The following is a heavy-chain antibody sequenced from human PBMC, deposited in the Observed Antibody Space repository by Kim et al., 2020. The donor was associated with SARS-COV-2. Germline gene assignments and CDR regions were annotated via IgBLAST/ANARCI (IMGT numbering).Heavy chain of an antibody. J-gene: IGHJ6*02. CDR2: IKQDGSEK. D-gene: IGHD3-3*01. V-gene: IGHV3-7*03. Sequence: GGSLRLSCAASGFTFSSYWMSWVRQAPGKGLEWVANIKQDGSEKYYVDSVKGRFTISRDNAKNSLYLQMNSLRAEDTAVYYCARDGGVAGWDYYYYYGMDVWGQGTTVTVSS. CDR1: GFTFSSYW. CDR3: ARDGGVAGWDYYYYYGMDV.